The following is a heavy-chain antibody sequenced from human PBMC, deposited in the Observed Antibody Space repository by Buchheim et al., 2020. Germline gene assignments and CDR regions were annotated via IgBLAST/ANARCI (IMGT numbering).Heavy chain of an antibody. CDR3: ARSLRFGYYYYGMDV. CDR2: ISYDGSNK. Sequence: QVQLVESGGGAVQHGRCLRLSCAASGFTFSSYAMHWVRQAPGKGLEWEAVISYDGSNKYYADSVKGGYTISRDNSKNTLYLQMNSLRAEATAVYYCARSLRFGYYYYGMDVWGQGTT. J-gene: IGHJ6*02. D-gene: IGHD3-3*01. CDR1: GFTFSSYA. V-gene: IGHV3-30-3*01.